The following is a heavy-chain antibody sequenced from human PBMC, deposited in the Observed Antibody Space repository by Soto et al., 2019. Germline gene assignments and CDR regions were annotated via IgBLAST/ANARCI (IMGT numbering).Heavy chain of an antibody. D-gene: IGHD3-9*01. CDR1: GFTFSSYG. CDR3: ARILTGYPHPGAFDI. V-gene: IGHV3-33*01. J-gene: IGHJ3*02. CDR2: IWYDGSNK. Sequence: GGSLRLSCAASGFTFSSYGMHWVRQAPGKGLEWVAVIWYDGSNKYYADSVKGRFTISRDNSKNTLYLQMNSLRAEDTAVYYCARILTGYPHPGAFDIWGKGTMVTVSS.